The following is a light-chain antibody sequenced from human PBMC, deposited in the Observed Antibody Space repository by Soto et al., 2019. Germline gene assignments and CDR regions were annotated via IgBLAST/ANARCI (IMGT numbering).Light chain of an antibody. CDR3: QKYDNAPLT. J-gene: IGKJ4*01. Sequence: DIQMTQAPSSLSASVGARVTITCRARQDISTYLAWYQQKPGKVPKLLISAAYTLQSGVPPRFSGSGSGTDFTLTISSLQPEDVATYYWQKYDNAPLTFGGGTKVESK. V-gene: IGKV1-27*01. CDR1: QDISTY. CDR2: AAY.